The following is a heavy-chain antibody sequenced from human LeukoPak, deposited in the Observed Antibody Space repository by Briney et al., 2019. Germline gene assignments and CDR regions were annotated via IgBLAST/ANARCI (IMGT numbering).Heavy chain of an antibody. CDR3: ASFLAVASFYYGMDV. D-gene: IGHD6-19*01. V-gene: IGHV3-30-3*01. CDR1: GFTFSSYA. Sequence: GGSLRLSCAASGFTFSSYAMHWVRQAPGKGLEWVAVISYDGSNKYYADSVKGRFTISRDNAKNSLYLQMNSLRAEDTAVYYCASFLAVASFYYGMDVWGQGTTVTVSS. J-gene: IGHJ6*02. CDR2: ISYDGSNK.